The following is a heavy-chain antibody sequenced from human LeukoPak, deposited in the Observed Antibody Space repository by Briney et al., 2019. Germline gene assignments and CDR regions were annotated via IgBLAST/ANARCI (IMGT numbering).Heavy chain of an antibody. Sequence: GGSLRLSCAASGFTVSSNYMSWVRQAPGKGLECVSVIYSGGSTYYADSVKGRFTISRDNSKNTLYLQMNSLRAEDTAVYYCAREVVPAAGYYYYGMDVWGQGTTVTVSS. CDR3: AREVVPAAGYYYYGMDV. CDR2: IYSGGST. J-gene: IGHJ6*02. D-gene: IGHD2-2*01. V-gene: IGHV3-53*01. CDR1: GFTVSSNY.